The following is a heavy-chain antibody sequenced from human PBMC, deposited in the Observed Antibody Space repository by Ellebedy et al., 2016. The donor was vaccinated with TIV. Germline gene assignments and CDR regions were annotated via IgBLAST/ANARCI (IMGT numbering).Heavy chain of an antibody. V-gene: IGHV4-59*08. CDR2: IYYSGTT. D-gene: IGHD6-6*01. CDR1: GGSLSPYY. Sequence: MPGGSLRLSCTVSGGSLSPYYWSWIRQPPGKGLEWIGYIYYSGTTNYNPSLKSRVIMSVDASKNQFSLTLRSVTAADTAVYYCAKHASSSSPIADFWGQGTLVTVSS. CDR3: AKHASSSSPIADF. J-gene: IGHJ4*02.